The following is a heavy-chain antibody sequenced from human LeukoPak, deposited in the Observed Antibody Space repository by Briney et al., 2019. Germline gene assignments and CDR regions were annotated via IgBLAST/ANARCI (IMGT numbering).Heavy chain of an antibody. CDR3: AKEKGGTSGVDY. Sequence: GSLRLSCAASGFIFSSSPISWVRRGPGEGLEWVSAISGIGRGGVAFYADSVKGRFTISRDNAKNTVYLQLSSLRAGDTAVYYCAKEKGGTSGVDYWGQGTLVTVSS. J-gene: IGHJ4*02. D-gene: IGHD2-15*01. CDR2: ISGIGRGGVA. V-gene: IGHV3-23*01. CDR1: GFIFSSSP.